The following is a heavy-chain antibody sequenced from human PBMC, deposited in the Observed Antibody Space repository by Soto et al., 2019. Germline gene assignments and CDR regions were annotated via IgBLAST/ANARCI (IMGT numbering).Heavy chain of an antibody. J-gene: IGHJ4*02. Sequence: EVQLVESGGGLVQPGGSLRLSCAASGFTFNTSWMSWVRRAPGKGLEWVAHMNQHGSEKYYVVSVKGRFTISGDDAKNPLYLQMTSLGAEDTAVYYCVSWAGSSYWGQGTLVTVSS. V-gene: IGHV3-7*05. D-gene: IGHD3-10*01. CDR1: GFTFNTSW. CDR2: MNQHGSEK. CDR3: VSWAGSSY.